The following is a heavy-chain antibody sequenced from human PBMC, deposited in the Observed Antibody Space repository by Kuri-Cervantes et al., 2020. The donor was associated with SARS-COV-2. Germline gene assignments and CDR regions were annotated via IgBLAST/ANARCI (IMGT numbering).Heavy chain of an antibody. Sequence: GESLKISCAASGFTFSSYGMHWVRQAPGKGLEWVAVISYDGSNKYYADSVKGRFTIPRDNSKNTLYLQMNSLRAEDTAVYYCARTRADFGVVIIYYFDYWGQGTLVTVSS. CDR3: ARTRADFGVVIIYYFDY. D-gene: IGHD3-3*01. V-gene: IGHV3-30*19. CDR1: GFTFSSYG. CDR2: ISYDGSNK. J-gene: IGHJ4*02.